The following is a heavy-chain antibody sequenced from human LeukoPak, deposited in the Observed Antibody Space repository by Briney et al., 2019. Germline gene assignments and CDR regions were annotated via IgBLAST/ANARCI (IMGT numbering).Heavy chain of an antibody. V-gene: IGHV4-34*01. CDR2: INHSGST. J-gene: IGHJ5*02. CDR3: ARHITPPRGCGSGSYYNARDWFDP. CDR1: GGSFSGYY. D-gene: IGHD3-10*01. Sequence: SETLSLTCAVYGGSFSGYYWSWLRQPPGKGLEWIGEINHSGSTNYNPSLKSRVTISVDTSKNQFSLKLSSVTAADTAVYYCARHITPPRGCGSGSYYNARDWFDPWGQGTLVTVSS.